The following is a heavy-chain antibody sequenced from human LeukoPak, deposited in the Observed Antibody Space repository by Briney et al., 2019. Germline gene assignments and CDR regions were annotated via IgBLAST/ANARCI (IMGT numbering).Heavy chain of an antibody. CDR2: IKEDGSEK. J-gene: IGHJ4*02. V-gene: IGHV3-7*03. CDR1: GFTFSRYW. Sequence: GGSLRLSCAASGFTFSRYWMSWVRQAPGKGLEWVANIKEDGSEKYYVDSVKGRFTISKDNSKNTLYLQMNSLRAEDTAVYFCAKEPLSAYDSAFFDFWGQGTLVTVSS. CDR3: AKEPLSAYDSAFFDF. D-gene: IGHD5-12*01.